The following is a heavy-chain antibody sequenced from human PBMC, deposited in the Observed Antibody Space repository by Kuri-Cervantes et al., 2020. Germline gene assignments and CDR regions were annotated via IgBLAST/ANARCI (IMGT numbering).Heavy chain of an antibody. D-gene: IGHD3-10*01. CDR2: ISYDGSNK. CDR1: GFTFSSYG. CDR3: ARSSAGSGYFDY. Sequence: GGSLRLSCAASGFTFSSYGMHWVRQAPGKGLEWVAVISYDGSNKYYADSVKGRFTISRDNSKNTLYLQMNSPRAEDTAVYYCARSSAGSGYFDYWGQGTLVTVSS. V-gene: IGHV3-30*03. J-gene: IGHJ4*02.